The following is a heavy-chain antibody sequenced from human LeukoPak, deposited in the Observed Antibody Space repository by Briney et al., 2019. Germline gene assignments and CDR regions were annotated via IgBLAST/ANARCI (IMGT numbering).Heavy chain of an antibody. Sequence: ASVKVSCKASGYTFTNYYIHWVRQAPGQGLEWMGIINPSGSSTSYAQKFQGRVTMTRDTSTSTVYMDLSSLRSEDTAVYYCAGGTTNTKGAFDMGGQGTMVTVSS. CDR2: INPSGSST. V-gene: IGHV1-46*01. CDR3: AGGTTNTKGAFDM. D-gene: IGHD2-8*01. CDR1: GYTFTNYY. J-gene: IGHJ3*02.